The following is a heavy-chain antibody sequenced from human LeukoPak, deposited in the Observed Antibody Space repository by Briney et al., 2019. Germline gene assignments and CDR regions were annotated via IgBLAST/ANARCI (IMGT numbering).Heavy chain of an antibody. D-gene: IGHD3-10*01. CDR2: ISASGIST. Sequence: GGSLRLSCAASAFTFSSYAMSWVRQAPGKGLEWVSAISASGISTYYADSVKGRFTISRDNSKNTLYLQMNSLRAEDTAVYYCAKVWAHDGSGNPYWHFDLWGRGTLVTVSS. V-gene: IGHV3-23*01. CDR1: AFTFSSYA. CDR3: AKVWAHDGSGNPYWHFDL. J-gene: IGHJ2*01.